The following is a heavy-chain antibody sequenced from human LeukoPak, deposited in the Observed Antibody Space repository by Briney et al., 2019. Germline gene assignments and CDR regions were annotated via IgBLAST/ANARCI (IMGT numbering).Heavy chain of an antibody. D-gene: IGHD6-13*01. CDR2: IYYSGST. CDR3: ASGDSSSWYGHTMYNWFDP. Sequence: PSETLSLTCTVSGGSISSSSYYWGWIRQPPGKGLEWIGSIYYSGSTYYNPSLKSRVTISVDTSKNQFSLKLSSVTAADTAVYYCASGDSSSWYGHTMYNWFDPWGQGTLVTVCS. V-gene: IGHV4-39*07. CDR1: GGSISSSSYY. J-gene: IGHJ5*02.